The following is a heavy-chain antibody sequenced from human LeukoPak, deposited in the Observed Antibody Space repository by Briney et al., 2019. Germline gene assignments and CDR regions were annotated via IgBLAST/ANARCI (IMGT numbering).Heavy chain of an antibody. V-gene: IGHV3-33*01. J-gene: IGHJ4*02. CDR1: GVTFSNYG. Sequence: PGGSLRLSCVASGVTFSNYGMHWVRQAPGKGLEWVADICHDGSNEYYVDSVKGRFTISRDNSKNTLYLQMNSLRAEDTAVYYCAGNFDFWGQGILVTVSS. CDR2: ICHDGSNE. CDR3: AGNFDF.